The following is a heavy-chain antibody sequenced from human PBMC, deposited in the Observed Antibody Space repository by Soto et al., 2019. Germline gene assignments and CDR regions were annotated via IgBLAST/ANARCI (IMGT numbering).Heavy chain of an antibody. J-gene: IGHJ6*02. CDR3: ARLLVVVVIDSDGMDV. CDR1: GGSISSGGYS. V-gene: IGHV4-30-2*01. CDR2: IYHSGST. Sequence: SETLSLTCTVSGGSISSGGYSWSWIRQPPGKGLEWTGYIYHSGSTYYNPSLKSRVTISVDRSKNQFSLKLSSVTAADTAVYYCARLLVVVVIDSDGMDVWGQGTTVTVSS. D-gene: IGHD2-15*01.